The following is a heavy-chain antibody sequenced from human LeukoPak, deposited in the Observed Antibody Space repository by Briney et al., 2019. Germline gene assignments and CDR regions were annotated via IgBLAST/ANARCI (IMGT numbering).Heavy chain of an antibody. CDR3: ARGVYYFDY. J-gene: IGHJ4*02. D-gene: IGHD2/OR15-2a*01. CDR1: GFTFNTDW. V-gene: IGHV3-7*03. CDR2: IKEDGSEI. Sequence: GGSLRLSCAASGFTFNTDWISWVRQAPGKGLEWVANIKEDGSEIDYVDSVKGRFTISRDNAKNSLYLQMNSLRAEDTAVYYCARGVYYFDYWGQGTLVTVSS.